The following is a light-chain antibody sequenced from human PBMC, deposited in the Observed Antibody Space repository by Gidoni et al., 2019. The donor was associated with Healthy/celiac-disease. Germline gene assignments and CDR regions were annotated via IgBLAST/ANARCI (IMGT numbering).Light chain of an antibody. CDR2: AAS. Sequence: DIQMTQSPSSLSASVGDRVTITCRSSQSISTYLHWYQQKPGKAPQLLIYAASTLQSGVPSRFSGSGSGTDFTLTISSLQPEDFATYFCQQSHTTPPTFGQGTKLEIK. CDR3: QQSHTTPPT. CDR1: QSISTY. V-gene: IGKV1-39*01. J-gene: IGKJ2*01.